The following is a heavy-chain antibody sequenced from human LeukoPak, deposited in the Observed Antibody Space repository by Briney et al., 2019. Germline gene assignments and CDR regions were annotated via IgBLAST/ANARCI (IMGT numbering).Heavy chain of an antibody. J-gene: IGHJ4*02. CDR3: ARWRHGPHYFDY. CDR2: TYYMPKWIS. D-gene: IGHD2-8*01. V-gene: IGHV6-1*01. Sequence: SQTLSLTCAISGDSVSSNSTAWSWIRQSPSRGLEWLGRTYYMPKWISDYAVFVKSRITINPDTSKNQFSLQLNSVTPEDAAVYYCARWRHGPHYFDYWGQGTLVTVSS. CDR1: GDSVSSNSTA.